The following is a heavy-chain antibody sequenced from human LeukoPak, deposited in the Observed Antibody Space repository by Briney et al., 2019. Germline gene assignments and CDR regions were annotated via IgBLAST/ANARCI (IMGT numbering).Heavy chain of an antibody. D-gene: IGHD2-15*01. V-gene: IGHV4-39*07. Sequence: PSETLSLTCTVSGGSISSSSYYWGWIRQPPGKGLEWIRSIYYSGSTYYNPSLKSRVTISVDTSKNQFSLKLSSVTAADTAVYYCASYCSGGSCYNYYGMDVWGQGTTVTVSS. J-gene: IGHJ6*02. CDR1: GGSISSSSYY. CDR2: IYYSGST. CDR3: ASYCSGGSCYNYYGMDV.